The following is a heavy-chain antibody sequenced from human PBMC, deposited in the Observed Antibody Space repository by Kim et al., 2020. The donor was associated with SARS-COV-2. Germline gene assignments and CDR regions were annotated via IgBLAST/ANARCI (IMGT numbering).Heavy chain of an antibody. D-gene: IGHD3-16*01. J-gene: IGHJ5*02. Sequence: TNSAQRFQGRVTVTRDTSTSTVYMELSNLRSEDTAVYYCARVNNLSTFPPWGQGTLVSVSS. V-gene: IGHV1-46*01. CDR2: T. CDR3: ARVNNLSTFPP.